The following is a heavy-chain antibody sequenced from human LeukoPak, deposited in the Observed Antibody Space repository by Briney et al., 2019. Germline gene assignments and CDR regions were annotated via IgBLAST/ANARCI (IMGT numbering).Heavy chain of an antibody. CDR2: MNPNSGNT. CDR1: GYTFTSYD. CDR3: ARGPYYDFWSGSGYYYYYMDV. Sequence: GASVKVSCKASGYTFTSYDINWVRQATGQGLEWMGWMNPNSGNTGYAQKFQGRVTLTRNTSISTAYMELSSLRSEDTAVYYCARGPYYDFWSGSGYYYYYMDVWGKGTTVTVSS. J-gene: IGHJ6*03. D-gene: IGHD3-3*01. V-gene: IGHV1-8*03.